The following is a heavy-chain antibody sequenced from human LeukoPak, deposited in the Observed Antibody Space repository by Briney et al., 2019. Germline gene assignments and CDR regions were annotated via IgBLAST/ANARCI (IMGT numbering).Heavy chain of an antibody. J-gene: IGHJ4*02. CDR2: INHRGST. D-gene: IGHD6-6*01. CDR3: ARGRGAARFVTIEFDY. V-gene: IGHV4-34*01. Sequence: NPSETLSLTCAVYGGSFSGYHWSWIRQPPGKGLGWIGEINHRGSTNYNPSLESRVTMSVDTSKNQFSLKLSSVTAADTAVYYCARGRGAARFVTIEFDYWGQGALVTVSS. CDR1: GGSFSGYH.